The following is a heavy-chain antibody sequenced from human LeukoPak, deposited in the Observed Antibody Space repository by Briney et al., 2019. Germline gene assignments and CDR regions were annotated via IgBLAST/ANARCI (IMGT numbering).Heavy chain of an antibody. CDR1: GFTFSSYA. V-gene: IGHV3-66*01. Sequence: GGSLRLSCAASGFTFSSYAMSWVRQAPGKGLEWVSVIYSGGSTYYADSVKGRFTISRDNSKNTLYLQMNSLRAEDTAVYYCAREHSYYYGMDVWGQGTTVTVSS. CDR3: AREHSYYYGMDV. CDR2: IYSGGST. J-gene: IGHJ6*02.